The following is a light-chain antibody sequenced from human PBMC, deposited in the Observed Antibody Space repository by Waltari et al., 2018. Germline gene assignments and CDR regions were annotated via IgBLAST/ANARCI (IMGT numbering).Light chain of an antibody. J-gene: IGLJ1*01. CDR3: CSYAGSRCV. CDR1: SIYVGRYTS. V-gene: IGLV2-23*02. CDR2: EVE. Sequence: QSALTQPAPGSGPPGKSTTLSSTGTSIYVGRYTSVSWYRQLPGRAPKLMIYEVEKRPSRVSDRFAGSKSGNTASLTISGLQAEDEADYYCCSYAGSRCVFGTGTKVTVL.